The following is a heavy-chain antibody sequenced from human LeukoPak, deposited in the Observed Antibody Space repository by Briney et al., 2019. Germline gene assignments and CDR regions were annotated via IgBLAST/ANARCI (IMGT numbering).Heavy chain of an antibody. CDR2: IYYSGST. D-gene: IGHD2-15*01. Sequence: SETLSLTCTVSGGSISSYYWSWIRQPPGKGLEWIGYIYYSGSTNYNPSLKSRVTISVDTSKNQFSLKLSSVTAADTAAYYCARKGLVCSGGSCYPYFDYWGQGTLVTVSS. CDR1: GGSISSYY. J-gene: IGHJ4*02. V-gene: IGHV4-59*01. CDR3: ARKGLVCSGGSCYPYFDY.